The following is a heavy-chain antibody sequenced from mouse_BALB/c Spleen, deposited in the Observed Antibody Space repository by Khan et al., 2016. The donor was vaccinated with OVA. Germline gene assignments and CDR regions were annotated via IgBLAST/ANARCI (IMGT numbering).Heavy chain of an antibody. Sequence: QVQLQQSGTELARPGASVKLSCKASGYTFTSYWMQWVKQRPGQGLEWIGAVYPGDGNTRYTQKFQGKATLTADKSSSTAYIQLSSLASEESAVYYCARGGITTGYFDYWGQGTTLTVSS. CDR3: ARGGITTGYFDY. CDR1: GYTFTSYW. D-gene: IGHD1-1*01. V-gene: IGHV1-87*01. J-gene: IGHJ2*01. CDR2: VYPGDGNT.